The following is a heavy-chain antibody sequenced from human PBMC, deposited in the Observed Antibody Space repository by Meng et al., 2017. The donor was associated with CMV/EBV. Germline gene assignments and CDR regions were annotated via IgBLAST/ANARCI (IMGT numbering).Heavy chain of an antibody. V-gene: IGHV1-2*02. CDR1: GYIFTGYY. D-gene: IGHD3-3*01. CDR2: INPNSGGT. CDR3: ARGPAFSYDFWSGYYPGDYYYGMDV. J-gene: IGHJ6*02. Sequence: AAVQVSCKASGYIFTGYYMLWGRQAPGQGLEWMGWINPNSGGTNYAQKFQGRVTMTRDTSISTAYMELSRLRSDDTAVYYCARGPAFSYDFWSGYYPGDYYYGMDVWGQGTTVTVSS.